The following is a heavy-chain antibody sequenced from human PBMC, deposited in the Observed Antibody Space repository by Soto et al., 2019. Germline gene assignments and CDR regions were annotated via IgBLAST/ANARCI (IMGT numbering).Heavy chain of an antibody. CDR1: GFTFRSNG. Sequence: QVQLVESGGGVVQPGRSLRLSCAASGFTFRSNGMHWVRQAPGKGLEWVAVISYGGSKKYYADSVKGRFNISRDNSKNTLYLPMNSLSVEDTAVYFCAKDVSGTTAYFDYLSQGNLVTVSS. J-gene: IGHJ4*02. CDR2: ISYGGSKK. D-gene: IGHD1-26*01. V-gene: IGHV3-30*18. CDR3: AKDVSGTTAYFDY.